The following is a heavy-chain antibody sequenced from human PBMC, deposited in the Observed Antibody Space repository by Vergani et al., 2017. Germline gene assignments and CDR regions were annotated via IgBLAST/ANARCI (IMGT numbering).Heavy chain of an antibody. CDR1: GASISDRTPY. D-gene: IGHD6-25*01. V-gene: IGHV4-61*02. CDR3: ARVDTQVPATSHFYYMDV. Sequence: QVQLQESGPGLVKPSQTLSLTCTVSGASISDRTPYWSWIRQSAGKGLEWLGRIHSSGSTNYNPSLKSRVTISVDTSKNQFSLKLRSVTAADTAVYYCARVDTQVPATSHFYYMDVWGKGTTVVVSS. J-gene: IGHJ6*03. CDR2: IHSSGST.